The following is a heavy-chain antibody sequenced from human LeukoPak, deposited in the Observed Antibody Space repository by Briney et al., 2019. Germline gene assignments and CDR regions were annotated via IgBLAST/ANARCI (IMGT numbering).Heavy chain of an antibody. CDR3: ARDRTPYGGNSRAQFDY. CDR1: GGSLSSNAYY. D-gene: IGHD4-23*01. J-gene: IGHJ4*02. Sequence: SETLSLTCTVSGGSLSSNAYYWGWIRQPPGKGLEWIGSIYYSGNTYYNPSLKSRVTISVDTSKNKFSLKLSSVTAADTAVYYCARDRTPYGGNSRAQFDYWGQGTLVTVSS. V-gene: IGHV4-39*07. CDR2: IYYSGNT.